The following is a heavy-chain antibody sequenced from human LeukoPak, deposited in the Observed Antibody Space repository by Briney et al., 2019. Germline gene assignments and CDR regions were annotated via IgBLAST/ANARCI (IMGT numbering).Heavy chain of an antibody. CDR1: GGSFSGYY. D-gene: IGHD3-3*01. J-gene: IGHJ3*02. V-gene: IGHV4-34*01. CDR3: ARVTIFGVLPFDI. Sequence: KPSETLSLTCAVYGGSFSGYYWSWIRQPPAKGLEWIGEINHSGSTNYNPSLKSRVTISVDTSKNQFSLKLSSVTAADTAVYYCARVTIFGVLPFDIWGQGTMVTVSS. CDR2: INHSGST.